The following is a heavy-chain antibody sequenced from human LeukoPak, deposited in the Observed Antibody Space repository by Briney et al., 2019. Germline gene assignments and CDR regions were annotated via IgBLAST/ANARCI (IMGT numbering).Heavy chain of an antibody. CDR1: GYSFTSYW. D-gene: IGHD2-2*01. J-gene: IGHJ4*02. CDR2: IYPGDSDI. Sequence: GESLKISCKGSGYSFTSYWIGWVRQMPGEGLEWMGIIYPGDSDIRYSPSFQGQVTISADKSISTAYLQWSSLKASDTAMYYCARQGCSSTSCSAFDFWGQGTLVTVSS. CDR3: ARQGCSSTSCSAFDF. V-gene: IGHV5-51*01.